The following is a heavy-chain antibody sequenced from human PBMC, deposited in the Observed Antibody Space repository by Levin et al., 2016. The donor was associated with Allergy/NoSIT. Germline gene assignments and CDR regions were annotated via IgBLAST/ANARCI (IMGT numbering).Heavy chain of an antibody. J-gene: IGHJ4*02. Sequence: ASVKVSCKASGYTFENYGISWVRQAPGQGLEWMGWISAYTGNTHFVQKFYDRIAMATDTSTRTAYMELKSLTSDDTAVYYCAKTEHLSSFDSWGQGTLVTVSS. D-gene: IGHD1/OR15-1a*01. CDR2: ISAYTGNT. CDR1: GYTFENYG. CDR3: AKTEHLSSFDS. V-gene: IGHV1-18*01.